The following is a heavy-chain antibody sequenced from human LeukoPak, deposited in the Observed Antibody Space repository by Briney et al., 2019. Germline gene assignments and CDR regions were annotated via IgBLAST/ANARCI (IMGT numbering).Heavy chain of an antibody. CDR3: ARSSNWNYAFHP. V-gene: IGHV1-3*01. D-gene: IGHD1-1*01. J-gene: IGHJ5*01. CDR1: GYTFTSYA. Sequence: ASVKVSCKASGYTFTSYAMHWVRQAPGQRLEWMGWINAGNGNTKYSQKFQGRVTMTTDTSTSTAYMELRSLRSDDTAVYYCARSSNWNYAFHPLGQGTLVTVSS. CDR2: INAGNGNT.